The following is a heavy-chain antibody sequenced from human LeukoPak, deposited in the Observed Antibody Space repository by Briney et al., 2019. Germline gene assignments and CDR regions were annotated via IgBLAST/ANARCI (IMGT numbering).Heavy chain of an antibody. J-gene: IGHJ4*02. Sequence: GESLKISCKGSGYSFTSYRIGWVRQMPGKGLEWLGIIYPGDSDTTYNPSFQGQVTISADKSTNTAYLQWSSLKASDTAMYYCARRAPFGSGRIYYFDYWGQGTLVTVSS. CDR1: GYSFTSYR. CDR3: ARRAPFGSGRIYYFDY. D-gene: IGHD3-10*01. CDR2: IYPGDSDT. V-gene: IGHV5-51*01.